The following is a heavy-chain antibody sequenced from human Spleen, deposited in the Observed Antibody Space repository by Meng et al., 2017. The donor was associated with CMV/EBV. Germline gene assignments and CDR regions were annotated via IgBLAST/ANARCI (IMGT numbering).Heavy chain of an antibody. D-gene: IGHD4-23*01. Sequence: GESLKISCVASGFTVSGDYMSWVRQAPGKGLEWVSLIYSGGNTYYADSVKGRFTISRDNSKNTLYLQMNTLRAEDTAVYYCARFRRGGNSGWFDPWGQGTLVTVSS. J-gene: IGHJ5*02. CDR1: GFTVSGDY. CDR2: IYSGGNT. V-gene: IGHV3-53*01. CDR3: ARFRRGGNSGWFDP.